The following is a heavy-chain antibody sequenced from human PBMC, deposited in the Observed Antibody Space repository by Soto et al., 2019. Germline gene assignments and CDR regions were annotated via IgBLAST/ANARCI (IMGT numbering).Heavy chain of an antibody. Sequence: WGSLRISCASSVFTFNNYEMNWVRQAPGKGLEWISYISGSGNVITYADSVKGRLTISRDNAKDSLYLQMNSLRDEDTAVYYCARWRQNTYYGMDVWGQGTTVTVSS. V-gene: IGHV3-48*03. J-gene: IGHJ6*01. CDR1: VFTFNNYE. CDR3: ARWRQNTYYGMDV. CDR2: ISGSGNVI. D-gene: IGHD3-3*01.